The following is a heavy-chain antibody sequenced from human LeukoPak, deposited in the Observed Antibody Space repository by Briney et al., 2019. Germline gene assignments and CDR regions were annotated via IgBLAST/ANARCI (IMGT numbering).Heavy chain of an antibody. J-gene: IGHJ4*02. CDR3: VRGYCSGAPCYHFDY. CDR2: FYYSGSD. V-gene: IGHV4-59*01. CDR1: GVSITSYY. Sequence: SETLSLTCTVSGVSITSYYWNWVRQPPGKGLEWIGYFYYSGSDNYNPSLKSRITISVDTSRNQFSLKLSSVTAADTAVYYCVRGYCSGAPCYHFDYWGQGTLVTVSS. D-gene: IGHD2-15*01.